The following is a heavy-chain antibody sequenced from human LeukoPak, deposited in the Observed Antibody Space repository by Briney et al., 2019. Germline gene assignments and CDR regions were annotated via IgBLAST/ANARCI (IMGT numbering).Heavy chain of an antibody. J-gene: IGHJ4*02. D-gene: IGHD3-3*01. V-gene: IGHV4-39*07. CDR1: GGSISSSSYY. CDR3: ARYDFNKFFDY. Sequence: PSETLSLTCTVSGGSISSSSYYWGWIRQPPGKGLKWIGSIYYSGSTYYNPSLKNRVTMSVDTSKNQFSLKLSSVTAADTAVYYCARYDFNKFFDYWGQGTLVTVSS. CDR2: IYYSGST.